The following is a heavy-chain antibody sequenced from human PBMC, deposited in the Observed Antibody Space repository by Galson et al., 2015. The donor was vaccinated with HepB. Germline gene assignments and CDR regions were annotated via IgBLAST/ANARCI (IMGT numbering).Heavy chain of an antibody. CDR2: ISGSGDKT. J-gene: IGHJ4*02. V-gene: IGHV3-23*01. D-gene: IGHD1-7*01. Sequence: SLRLSCAGSGFTFGSYAMTWVRQAPGKGLEWVSSISGSGDKTYYADSVKGRFSISRDNPKNTLDLQMSSLRADDTAVYYCAQGGYKWSYVSFVEWGQGILVTVSS. CDR1: GFTFGSYA. CDR3: AQGGYKWSYVSFVE.